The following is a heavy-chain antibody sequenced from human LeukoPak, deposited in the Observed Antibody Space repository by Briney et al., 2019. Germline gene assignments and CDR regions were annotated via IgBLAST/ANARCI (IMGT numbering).Heavy chain of an antibody. V-gene: IGHV4-4*09. CDR1: GGSISSYY. CDR2: IYTSGST. CDR3: ARVYCSGGSCYIDY. Sequence: SETLSLTCTVSGGSISSYYWSWLRQPPGKGLEWIGYIYTSGSTNYNPSLKSRVTISVDTSKNQFSLKLSSVTAADTAVYYCARVYCSGGSCYIDYWGQGTLVTVSS. J-gene: IGHJ4*02. D-gene: IGHD2-15*01.